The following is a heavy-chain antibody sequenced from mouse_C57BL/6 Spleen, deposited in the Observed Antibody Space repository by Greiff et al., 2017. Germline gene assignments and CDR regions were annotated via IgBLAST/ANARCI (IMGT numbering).Heavy chain of an antibody. J-gene: IGHJ4*01. CDR1: GFTFSSYG. CDR2: ISSGGSYT. CDR3: ARQGDY. Sequence: EVKLMESGGDLVKPGGSLTLSCAASGFTFSSYGMSWVRQTPDKRLEWVATISSGGSYTYYPDSVKGRFTISKDNAKNTLYLQMSRLKSEDTAMYYCARQGDYWGQGTSVTVSS. V-gene: IGHV5-6*01.